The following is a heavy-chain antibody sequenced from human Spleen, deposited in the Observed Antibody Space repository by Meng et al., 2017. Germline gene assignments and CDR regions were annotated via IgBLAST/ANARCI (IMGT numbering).Heavy chain of an antibody. CDR3: ARDEDISAAGKLFGDY. J-gene: IGHJ4*02. D-gene: IGHD6-25*01. CDR1: GYNFPDYY. CDR2: INPKSGDT. V-gene: IGHV1-2*06. Sequence: QLVLYGAEVKKPGASVKVSCKPSGYNFPDYYIHWVRRAPGQGLEWMGRINPKSGDTHYAQKFQARVTMTGDTSISTAYMELSGLRSDDTAMYYCARDEDISAAGKLFGDYWGQGTLVTVSS.